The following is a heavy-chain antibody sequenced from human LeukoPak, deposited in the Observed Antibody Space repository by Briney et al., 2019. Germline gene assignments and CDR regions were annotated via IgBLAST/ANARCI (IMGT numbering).Heavy chain of an antibody. CDR3: ARATGLRLGEYYYYYYMDV. CDR1: GGSISSGSYY. V-gene: IGHV4-61*01. J-gene: IGHJ6*03. Sequence: PSETLSLTCTVSGGSISSGSYYRSWIRQPPGKGLEWIGYIYYSGSTNYNPSLKSRVTISVDTSKNQFSLKLSSVTAADTAVYYCARATGLRLGEYYYYYYMDVWGKGTTVTVSS. CDR2: IYYSGST. D-gene: IGHD3-16*01.